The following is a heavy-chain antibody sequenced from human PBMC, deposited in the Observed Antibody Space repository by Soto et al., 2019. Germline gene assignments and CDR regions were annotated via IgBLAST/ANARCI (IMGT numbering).Heavy chain of an antibody. J-gene: IGHJ4*02. CDR3: TRDRGYSSSWRGAY. D-gene: IGHD6-13*01. CDR2: IRSKAYGGTA. Sequence: GGSLRLSCTASGFTCGDYAMSWFRQAPGKGLEWVGFIRSKAYGGTAEYAASVKGRFTISRDDSKSIAYLQMNSLKTEDTAVYYCTRDRGYSSSWRGAYWGQGTLVTVSS. V-gene: IGHV3-49*03. CDR1: GFTCGDYA.